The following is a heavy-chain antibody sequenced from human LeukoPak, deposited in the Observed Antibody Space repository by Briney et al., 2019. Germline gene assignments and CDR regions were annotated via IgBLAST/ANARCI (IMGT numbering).Heavy chain of an antibody. CDR2: IFYSGST. CDR3: ARGGLMVHAHDAFDI. CDR1: GGSISSYY. D-gene: IGHD2-8*01. V-gene: IGHV4-59*08. J-gene: IGHJ3*02. Sequence: SETLSLTCTVSGGSISSYYWSWIRQPPGKGLEWIGYIFYSGSTNSNPTLKSRLTISVDTSKNQLSLRLSSVTAADTAVYYCARGGLMVHAHDAFDIWGQGTMVTVSS.